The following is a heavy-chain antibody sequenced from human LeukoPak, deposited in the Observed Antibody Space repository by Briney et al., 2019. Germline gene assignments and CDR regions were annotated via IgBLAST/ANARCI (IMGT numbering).Heavy chain of an antibody. CDR1: GFTFSNYD. Sequence: GGSLRLSCAASGFTFSNYDMSWVRQAPGKGLEWVSSISSSSSYIYYADSVKGRFTISRDNAKNSLYLQMNSLRAEDTAVYYCARMGYGDYGGYFDYWGQGTLVTVSS. CDR2: ISSSSSYI. CDR3: ARMGYGDYGGYFDY. J-gene: IGHJ4*02. D-gene: IGHD4-17*01. V-gene: IGHV3-21*01.